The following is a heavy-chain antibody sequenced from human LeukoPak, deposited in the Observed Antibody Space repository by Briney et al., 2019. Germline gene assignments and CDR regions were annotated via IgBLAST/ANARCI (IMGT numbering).Heavy chain of an antibody. D-gene: IGHD4-17*01. CDR2: IKQDGSEK. CDR3: AKGETTVTTYFDY. V-gene: IGHV3-7*01. J-gene: IGHJ4*02. Sequence: GGSLRLSCAASGFTFSSYWMSWVRQAPGKGLKWVANIKQDGSEKYYVDSVKGRFTISRDNAKNSLYLQMNSLRAEDTAVYYRAKGETTVTTYFDYWGQGTLVTVSS. CDR1: GFTFSSYW.